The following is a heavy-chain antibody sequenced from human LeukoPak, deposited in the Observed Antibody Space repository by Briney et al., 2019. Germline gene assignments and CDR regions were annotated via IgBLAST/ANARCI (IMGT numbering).Heavy chain of an antibody. J-gene: IGHJ4*02. D-gene: IGHD1-26*01. Sequence: GASVRDSFKASVYDFTSFGISWVRQAPGQGREWMGWISGYSGDTKYAQEVQARVTMTIDTSTSTAYMEMTSLRSDDTAVYYCARDQVVGATAGTFDFWGQGTLVTVSS. CDR3: ARDQVVGATAGTFDF. CDR1: VYDFTSFG. V-gene: IGHV1-18*01. CDR2: ISGYSGDT.